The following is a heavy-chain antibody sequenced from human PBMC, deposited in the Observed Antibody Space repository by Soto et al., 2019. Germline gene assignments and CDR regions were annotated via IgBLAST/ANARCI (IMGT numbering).Heavy chain of an antibody. D-gene: IGHD2-21*01. J-gene: IGHJ4*02. CDR2: LYFSSTT. CDR1: GISITTGGFY. CDR3: ARERQIAPSLPRNLLDV. V-gene: IGHV4-31*03. Sequence: TLSLTCSVSGISITTGGFYWAWIRQQPGKGLEWIGHLYFSSTTYFNPSLGGRVSMSVDASKNQISLRLESVTASDTAVYYCARERQIAPSLPRNLLDVWGQGILVTVSS.